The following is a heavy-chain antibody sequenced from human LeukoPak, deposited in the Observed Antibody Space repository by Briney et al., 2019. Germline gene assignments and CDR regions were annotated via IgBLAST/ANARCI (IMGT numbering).Heavy chain of an antibody. Sequence: PGGSLRLSCAASGFTFSSYGMNWVRQAPGKGLEWVSYISSSGSTIYYADSVKGRFTISRDNAKNSLYLQMNSLRAEDTAVYYCARGGLVRSPRGYFDYWGQGTLVTVSS. V-gene: IGHV3-48*04. D-gene: IGHD2-21*01. CDR3: ARGGLVRSPRGYFDY. CDR1: GFTFSSYG. J-gene: IGHJ4*02. CDR2: ISSSGSTI.